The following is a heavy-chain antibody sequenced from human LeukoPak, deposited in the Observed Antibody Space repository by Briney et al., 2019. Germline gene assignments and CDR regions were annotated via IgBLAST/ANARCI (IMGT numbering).Heavy chain of an antibody. CDR1: GFTFYTYS. CDR3: ARDRIIYGDYGDAFDI. J-gene: IGHJ3*02. CDR2: ISSSNYI. V-gene: IGHV3-21*01. Sequence: GGSLRHSCAASGFTFYTYSMNWVRQAPGKGLEWVSSISSSNYIYYADSVKGRFTISRNNAKNSLYLQMNSLRAEDTAVYYCARDRIIYGDYGDAFDIWGQGTMVTVSS. D-gene: IGHD4-17*01.